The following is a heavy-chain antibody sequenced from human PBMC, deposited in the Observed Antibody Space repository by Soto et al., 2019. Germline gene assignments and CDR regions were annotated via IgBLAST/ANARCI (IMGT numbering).Heavy chain of an antibody. D-gene: IGHD5-18*01. V-gene: IGHV3-30-3*01. Sequence: QVQLVESGGGVVQPGRSLRLSCAASGFTFSSYAMHWVRQAPGTGLEWVAVISYDGSNKYYADSVKGRFTISRDNSKNTLYLQMNSLRAEDTAVYYCARDARIFAWAGVQLWFDYWGQGTLVTVSS. CDR2: ISYDGSNK. J-gene: IGHJ4*02. CDR3: ARDARIFAWAGVQLWFDY. CDR1: GFTFSSYA.